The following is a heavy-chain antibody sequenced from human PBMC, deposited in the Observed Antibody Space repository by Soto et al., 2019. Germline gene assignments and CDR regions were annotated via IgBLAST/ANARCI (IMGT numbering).Heavy chain of an antibody. CDR3: ASPARNYDFWSGYSFDI. CDR1: GYTLTSYG. CDR2: MNPNSGNT. Sequence: VKVSCKASGYTLTSYGISWVRQAPGQGLEWMGWMNPNSGNTGNAQKFQGRVTMTRNTSISTAYMELSSLRSEDTAVYYCASPARNYDFWSGYSFDIWGQGTMVTVSS. J-gene: IGHJ3*02. V-gene: IGHV1-8*02. D-gene: IGHD3-3*01.